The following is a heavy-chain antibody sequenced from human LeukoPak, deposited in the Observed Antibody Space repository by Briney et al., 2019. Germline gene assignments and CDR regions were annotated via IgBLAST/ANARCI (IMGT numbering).Heavy chain of an antibody. Sequence: SGPTLANPTQTLTLTCTFSGFSLSTSGVGVGWIRQPPGKALEWLALIYWDDDKRYSPSQKSRLTITKATYKTQVVLTMTNMDPVDTATYYYAHSGRYSYDEQGYFDYWGQGTLVTVSS. V-gene: IGHV2-5*02. CDR3: AHSGRYSYDEQGYFDY. CDR1: GFSLSTSGVG. CDR2: IYWDDDK. J-gene: IGHJ4*02. D-gene: IGHD5-18*01.